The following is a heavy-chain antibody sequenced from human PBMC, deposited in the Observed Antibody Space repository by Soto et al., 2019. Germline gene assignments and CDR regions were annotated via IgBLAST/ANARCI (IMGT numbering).Heavy chain of an antibody. V-gene: IGHV4-59*12. J-gene: IGHJ5*02. CDR2: ICYRGTT. D-gene: IGHD5-18*01. CDR1: HASLIFYY. CDR3: KRVATAVPP. Sequence: PSETLSLPSNVSHASLIFYYWRWIRQPPGKELEWIGNICYRGTTKYNHSLQCRVTISMDTSKNQVYLMLTSVTAADTTAYYCKRVATAVPPWGRGVLVTVSS.